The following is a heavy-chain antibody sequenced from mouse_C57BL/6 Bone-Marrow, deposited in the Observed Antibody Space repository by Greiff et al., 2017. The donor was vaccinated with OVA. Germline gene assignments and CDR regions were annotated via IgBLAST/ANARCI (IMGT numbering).Heavy chain of an antibody. CDR3: ARESYYFDY. D-gene: IGHD6-2*01. Sequence: EVQVVESGPELVKPGASVKIPCKASGYTFTDYNMDWVKQSHGKSLEWIGDINPNNGGTIYNQKFKGKATLTVDKSSSTAYMELRSLTSEDTAVYYCARESYYFDYWGQGTTLTVSS. J-gene: IGHJ2*01. CDR1: GYTFTDYN. V-gene: IGHV1-18*01. CDR2: INPNNGGT.